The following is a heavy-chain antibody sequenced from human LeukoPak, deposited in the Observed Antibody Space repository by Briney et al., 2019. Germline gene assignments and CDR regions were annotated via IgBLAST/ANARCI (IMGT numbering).Heavy chain of an antibody. CDR3: ARGRRRGIVVVPAAATFDY. D-gene: IGHD2-2*01. J-gene: IGHJ4*02. Sequence: SETLSLTCAVYGGSFSGYYWSWIRQPPEKGLEWIGEINHSGSTNYNPSLKSRVTISVDTSKNQFSLKLSSVTAADTAVYYCARGRRRGIVVVPAAATFDYWGQGTLVTVSS. CDR1: GGSFSGYY. V-gene: IGHV4-34*01. CDR2: INHSGST.